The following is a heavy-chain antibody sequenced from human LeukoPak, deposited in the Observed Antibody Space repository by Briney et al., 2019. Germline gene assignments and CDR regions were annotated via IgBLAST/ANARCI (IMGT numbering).Heavy chain of an antibody. CDR3: AKGPEQLVPRYFDY. V-gene: IGHV3-21*04. CDR2: ISSSSSYI. D-gene: IGHD6-13*01. Sequence: GGSLRLSCAASGFTFSSYSMNWVRQAPGKGLEWVSSISSSSSYIYYADSVKGRFTISRDNAKNSLYLQMNSLRAEDTAVYYCAKGPEQLVPRYFDYWGQGTLVTVSS. J-gene: IGHJ4*02. CDR1: GFTFSSYS.